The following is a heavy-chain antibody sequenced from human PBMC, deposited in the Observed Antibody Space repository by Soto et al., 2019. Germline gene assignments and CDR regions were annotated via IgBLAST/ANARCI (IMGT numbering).Heavy chain of an antibody. CDR3: AREVAADGTFREDVFDI. J-gene: IGHJ3*02. CDR1: GGTFSNYA. D-gene: IGHD6-13*01. CDR2: IIPIFGTT. V-gene: IGHV1-69*12. Sequence: QVQLVQSGAEVKKPGSSVKVSCKASGGTFSNYAFNWVRQAPGQGLEWMGRIIPIFGTTNYAQNFQGRVTITAEESTITAYMELSSLKYDDTAVYYCAREVAADGTFREDVFDIWGQGTMVTVSS.